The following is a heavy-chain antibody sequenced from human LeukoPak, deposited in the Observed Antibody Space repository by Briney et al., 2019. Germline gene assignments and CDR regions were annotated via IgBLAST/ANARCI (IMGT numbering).Heavy chain of an antibody. CDR2: INHSGST. J-gene: IGHJ4*02. CDR1: GGPFRGFF. Sequence: PSETLSLTCGVYGGPFRGFFWSWIRQPPGKGLEWIGEINHSGSTNYNPSFKSRVTISVDTSKNQFSLKLRSVTAADTAVYYCASQDYGNFRLGEPPSNFDYWGRGTLVTVSS. V-gene: IGHV4-34*01. D-gene: IGHD4-11*01. CDR3: ASQDYGNFRLGEPPSNFDY.